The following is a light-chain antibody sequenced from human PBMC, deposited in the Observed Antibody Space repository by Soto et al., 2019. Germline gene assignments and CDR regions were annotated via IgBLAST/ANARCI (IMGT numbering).Light chain of an antibody. Sequence: DLPMTQFPSTLSASVGDRVTITCRASQSISNWLAWYQQEPGKAPKLLIYDVSSLESGVPARFSGSGSGTEFTLTISSLQPDDFATYYCQQYNAYPWTFGQGSKVEIK. J-gene: IGKJ1*01. CDR2: DVS. CDR3: QQYNAYPWT. CDR1: QSISNW. V-gene: IGKV1-5*01.